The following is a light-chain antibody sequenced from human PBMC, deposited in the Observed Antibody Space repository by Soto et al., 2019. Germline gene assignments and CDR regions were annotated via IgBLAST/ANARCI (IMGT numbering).Light chain of an antibody. CDR3: QQYNNWPPIT. CDR2: GAS. Sequence: EVVMTQSPATLSVSPGERATLSCRASQSVSSNLAWYQQKPGQAPRLLIYGASTRATGIPARFSGSGSGTEFTPTISSLQSEDFAIYYCQQYNNWPPITFGQGTKLEIK. J-gene: IGKJ2*01. CDR1: QSVSSN. V-gene: IGKV3-15*01.